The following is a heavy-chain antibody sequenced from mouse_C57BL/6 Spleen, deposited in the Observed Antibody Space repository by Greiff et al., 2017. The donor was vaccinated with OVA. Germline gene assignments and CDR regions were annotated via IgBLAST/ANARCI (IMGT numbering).Heavy chain of an antibody. Sequence: VKLVESGAELVKPGASVKISCKASGYAFSSYWMNWVKQRPGKGLEWIGQIYPGDGDTNYNGKFKGKATLTADKSSSTAYMQLSSLTSEDSAVYFCARYYYGSSYWYFDVWGTGTTVTVSS. CDR2: IYPGDGDT. CDR1: GYAFSSYW. D-gene: IGHD1-1*01. CDR3: ARYYYGSSYWYFDV. V-gene: IGHV1-80*01. J-gene: IGHJ1*03.